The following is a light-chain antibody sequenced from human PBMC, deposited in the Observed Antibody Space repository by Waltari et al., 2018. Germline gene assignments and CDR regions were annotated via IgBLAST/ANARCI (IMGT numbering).Light chain of an antibody. CDR2: AAS. V-gene: IGKV1-NL1*01. CDR3: QQYYSTLGT. Sequence: DIQMTQSPSSLSASVGDSVTITCRASQGISNSLAWYQQKPGKAPKLLLYAASRLESGVPSRFSGSGSGTDYTLTISSLQPEDFATYYCQQYYSTLGTFGQGTKVEIK. CDR1: QGISNS. J-gene: IGKJ1*01.